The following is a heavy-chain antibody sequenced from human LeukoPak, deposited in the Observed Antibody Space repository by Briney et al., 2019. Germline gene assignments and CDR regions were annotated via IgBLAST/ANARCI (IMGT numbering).Heavy chain of an antibody. CDR1: GGSISSSSYY. CDR3: ARLEWLGNPYNWFDP. D-gene: IGHD6-19*01. V-gene: IGHV4-39*01. CDR2: IYYSERT. J-gene: IGHJ5*02. Sequence: SETLSLSCTVSGGSISSSSYYWGWIRQPPGKGLEWIGSIYYSERTYYNPSLKSRATISVDTSKNQFSLKLSSVTAAETAVYYCARLEWLGNPYNWFDPWGQGTLVTVSS.